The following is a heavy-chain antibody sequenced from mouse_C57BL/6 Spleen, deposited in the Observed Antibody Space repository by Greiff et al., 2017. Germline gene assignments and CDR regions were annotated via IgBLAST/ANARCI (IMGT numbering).Heavy chain of an antibody. CDR3: ARRLYGSRGYFDH. V-gene: IGHV14-2*01. J-gene: IGHJ2*01. Sequence: EVKLQQSGAELVKPGASVKLSCTASGFNIKDYYMHWVKQRSEQGLEWIGRIDPEDGKTKYAPKFQGKATITADTSSNTAYLQLSSLTSEDTAVYYCARRLYGSRGYFDHWGQGTTLTVSS. CDR2: IDPEDGKT. CDR1: GFNIKDYY. D-gene: IGHD1-1*01.